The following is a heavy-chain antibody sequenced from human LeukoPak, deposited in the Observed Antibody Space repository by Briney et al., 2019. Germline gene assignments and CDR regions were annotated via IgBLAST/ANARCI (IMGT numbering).Heavy chain of an antibody. CDR3: ARHRYYYDSSGYYYQP. V-gene: IGHV4-59*01. CDR2: IYYCGST. D-gene: IGHD3-22*01. Sequence: SETLSLTCTVSGALLRSYYWRWIRQPPGKGLEWIGYIYYCGSTHYHPTHKNRVTRTVATSKNQFPLRLSSVTAADTAVYYCARHRYYYDSSGYYYQPWGQGTLVTVSS. J-gene: IGHJ5*02. CDR1: GALLRSYY.